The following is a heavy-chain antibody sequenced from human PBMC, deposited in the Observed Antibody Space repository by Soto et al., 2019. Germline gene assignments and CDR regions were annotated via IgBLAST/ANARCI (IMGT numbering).Heavy chain of an antibody. CDR3: AKGNYYNSSGYYYFDY. CDR1: GFPFDAYV. J-gene: IGHJ4*02. D-gene: IGHD3-22*01. CDR2: ITWDGGST. V-gene: IGHV3-43*01. Sequence: GGSLRLSCAASGFPFDAYVMHWVRQGPGKGLEWVSLITWDGGSTYYADSVKGRFTISRDNSENSLYLQMNSLRPEDTALYYCAKGNYYNSSGYYYFDYWGQGTLVTVSS.